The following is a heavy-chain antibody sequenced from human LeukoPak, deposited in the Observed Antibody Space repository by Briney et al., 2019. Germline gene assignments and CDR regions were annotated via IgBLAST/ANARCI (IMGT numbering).Heavy chain of an antibody. V-gene: IGHV3-23*01. CDR1: GFTFSSYA. Sequence: GGSLRLSCAASGFTFSSYAMSWVRQAPGKGLEWVSAISGSGGSTYYADSVKGRFTISRDNSKNTLYLQMNSLRAEDTAVYYCVKADFVGSYLDYWGQGTLVTVSS. J-gene: IGHJ4*02. D-gene: IGHD1-26*01. CDR3: VKADFVGSYLDY. CDR2: ISGSGGST.